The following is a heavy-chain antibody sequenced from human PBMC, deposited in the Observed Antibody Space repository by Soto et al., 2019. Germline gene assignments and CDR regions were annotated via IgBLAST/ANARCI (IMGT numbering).Heavy chain of an antibody. V-gene: IGHV3-23*01. J-gene: IGHJ4*02. Sequence: GGSLRLSCAASGWTFNNYAMNWVRQAPGKGLEWVATISGTGGSTYYADSVKGRFTISRDNSKNTLYLQMNSLRVEDTAVYYCAKDRLGGNFDYWGQGTQVTVSS. CDR2: ISGTGGST. CDR3: AKDRLGGNFDY. CDR1: GWTFNNYA.